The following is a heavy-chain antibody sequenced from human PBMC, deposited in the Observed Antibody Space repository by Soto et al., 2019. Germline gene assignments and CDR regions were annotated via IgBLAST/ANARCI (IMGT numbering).Heavy chain of an antibody. J-gene: IGHJ4*02. CDR2: IKSMSDGGTT. CDR1: GCKIVNPW. D-gene: IGHD2-15*01. CDR3: TTNCNTGQEIDS. V-gene: IGHV3-15*07. Sequence: PVGPMRHCYAASGCKIVNPWSNRVSQNTRKGLEWVGRIKSMSDGGTTEYAAPVKGRFTISRDDSKNTLYLQMSSLKTEDTAMYYCTTNCNTGQEIDSWVQGTLVT.